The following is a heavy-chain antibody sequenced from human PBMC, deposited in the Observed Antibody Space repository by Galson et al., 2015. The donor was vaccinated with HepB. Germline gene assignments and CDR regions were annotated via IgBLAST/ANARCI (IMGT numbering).Heavy chain of an antibody. CDR2: IYYSGST. V-gene: IGHV4-61*01. CDR1: GGSVSSDSYY. J-gene: IGHJ3*02. Sequence: SETLSLTCTVSGGSVSSDSYYWSWIRQPPGKGLEWIGYIYYSGSTNYDPSLKGRVTISIDTSKKLFSLKLTSVTTADTAVYYCARDLRGGGAIDAFDIWGQGTMVTVSS. CDR3: ARDLRGGGAIDAFDI. D-gene: IGHD3-16*01.